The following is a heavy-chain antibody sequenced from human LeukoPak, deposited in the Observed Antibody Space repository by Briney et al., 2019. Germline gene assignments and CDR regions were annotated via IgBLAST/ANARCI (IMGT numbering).Heavy chain of an antibody. CDR2: ISYDGSNK. D-gene: IGHD3-3*01. Sequence: GRSLRLSCAASGFTFSSFPMDWVRQAPGKGLEWVAVISYDGSNKYYADSVKGRFTISRDNSKNTLYLQMNSLRAEDTAVYYCARGTGVSIFRPMDVWGQGTTVTVSS. CDR1: GFTFSSFP. CDR3: ARGTGVSIFRPMDV. V-gene: IGHV3-30*04. J-gene: IGHJ6*02.